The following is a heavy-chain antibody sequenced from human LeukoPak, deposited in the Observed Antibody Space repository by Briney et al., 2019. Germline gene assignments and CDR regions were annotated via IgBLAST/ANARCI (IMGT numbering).Heavy chain of an antibody. J-gene: IGHJ2*01. CDR1: GFTFDDYG. CDR3: ARVGRFWSGYSSYWYFDL. CDR2: INWNGGST. D-gene: IGHD3-3*01. Sequence: PGGSLRLSCAASGFTFDDYGMSWVRQAPGKGLEWASGINWNGGSTGYADSVKGRFTISRDNAKNSLYLQMNSLRAEDTALYHCARVGRFWSGYSSYWYFDLWGRGTLVTVSS. V-gene: IGHV3-20*01.